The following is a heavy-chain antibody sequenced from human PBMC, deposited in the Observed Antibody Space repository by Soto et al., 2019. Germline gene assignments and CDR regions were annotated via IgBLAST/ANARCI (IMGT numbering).Heavy chain of an antibody. Sequence: PGGSLRLSCAASGFTFSDYWMHWVRQGPGKGLVWVSRIKFDGSSTNYANSVKGRFTISRDNAKNTVYLQMNSLTAEDTAVYYCAGGIVNCYGVDVWGQGTTVTVSS. CDR3: AGGIVNCYGVDV. V-gene: IGHV3-74*01. CDR1: GFTFSDYW. J-gene: IGHJ6*02. CDR2: IKFDGSST. D-gene: IGHD1-26*01.